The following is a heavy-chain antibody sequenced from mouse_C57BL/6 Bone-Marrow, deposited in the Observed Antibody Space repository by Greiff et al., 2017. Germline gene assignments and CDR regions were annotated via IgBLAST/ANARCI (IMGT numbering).Heavy chain of an antibody. J-gene: IGHJ3*01. CDR1: GFTFSSYA. Sequence: EVHLVESGEGLVKPGGSLKLSCAASGFTFSSYAMSWVRQTPEKRLEWVAYISSGGDYTYYADTVKGRFTFSRDNARNTLYLQMSSLKSEDTAMYYCTRDQGCGVAYWGQGTLVTVSA. V-gene: IGHV5-9-1*02. CDR2: ISSGGDYT. CDR3: TRDQGCGVAY. D-gene: IGHD3-2*02.